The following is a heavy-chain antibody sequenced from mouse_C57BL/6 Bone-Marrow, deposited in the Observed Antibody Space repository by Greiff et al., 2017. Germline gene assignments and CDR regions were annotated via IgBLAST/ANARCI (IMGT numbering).Heavy chain of an antibody. J-gene: IGHJ3*01. CDR3: TPSGYWFAY. CDR2: IDPENGDT. Sequence: EVQLQQSGAELVRPGASVKLSCTASGFNIKDDYMHWVKQRPEQGLEWIGWIDPENGDTEYASKFQGKATITADTSSNTAYLQLSSLTSEDTAVYYCTPSGYWFAYWGQGTLVTVSA. CDR1: GFNIKDDY. V-gene: IGHV14-4*01. D-gene: IGHD3-2*02.